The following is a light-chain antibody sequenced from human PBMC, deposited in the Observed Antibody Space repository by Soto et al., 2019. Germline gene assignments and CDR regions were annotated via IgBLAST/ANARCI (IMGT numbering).Light chain of an antibody. CDR1: QGISSY. V-gene: IGKV1-8*01. CDR3: QQYYSYPPETT. J-gene: IGKJ2*01. Sequence: AIRMTQSPSSLSASTGDRVTITCRASQGISSYLAWYQQKPGKAPKLLSYAASTLQSGVPSRFSGSGSGTDFTLTISCLQSEDFATYYCQQYYSYPPETTFGQGTKLELK. CDR2: AAS.